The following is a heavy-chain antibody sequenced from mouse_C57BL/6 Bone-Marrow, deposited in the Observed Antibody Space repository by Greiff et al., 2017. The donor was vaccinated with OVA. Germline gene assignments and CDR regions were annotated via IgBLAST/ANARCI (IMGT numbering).Heavy chain of an antibody. CDR3: AISLYDTRGCAY. J-gene: IGHJ3*01. Sequence: QVQLQQSGAELVKPGASVKVSCKASGYTFTSYWMPWVQQRPGQGLEWIGRIHPSDSDTNYTQKFKGKATLTVDTSSSTAYMQLRSLTSEESAVYYCAISLYDTRGCAYWGQGTLVTVSA. CDR1: GYTFTSYW. D-gene: IGHD2-3*01. V-gene: IGHV1-74*01. CDR2: IHPSDSDT.